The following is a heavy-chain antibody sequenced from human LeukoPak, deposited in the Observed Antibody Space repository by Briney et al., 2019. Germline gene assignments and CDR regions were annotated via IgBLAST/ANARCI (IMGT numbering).Heavy chain of an antibody. J-gene: IGHJ4*02. D-gene: IGHD3-10*01. V-gene: IGHV1-24*01. CDR2: FDPEDGET. CDR1: GYTFIRYS. Sequence: GASVKVSCKASGYTFIRYSITWVRQAPGKGLEWMGGFDPEDGETIYAQKFQGRVTMTEDTSTDTAYMELSSLRSEDTAVYYCATVDTMVRGAEFDYWGQGTLVTVSS. CDR3: ATVDTMVRGAEFDY.